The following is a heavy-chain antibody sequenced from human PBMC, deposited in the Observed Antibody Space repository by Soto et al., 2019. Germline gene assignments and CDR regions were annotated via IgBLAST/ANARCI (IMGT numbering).Heavy chain of an antibody. D-gene: IGHD3-3*01. CDR2: MYSSGST. CDR1: GGSISSSSYY. Sequence: SETLSLTCTVSGGSISSSSYYWGWIRQPPEKGLEWIGSMYSSGSTYYNPSLKSRVTMSVDTSKNQFSLKLRSVTAADTAVYYCARSASRAFRSLEWGDTLDCWGKGTPVP. J-gene: IGHJ4*02. CDR3: ARSASRAFRSLEWGDTLDC. V-gene: IGHV4-39*01.